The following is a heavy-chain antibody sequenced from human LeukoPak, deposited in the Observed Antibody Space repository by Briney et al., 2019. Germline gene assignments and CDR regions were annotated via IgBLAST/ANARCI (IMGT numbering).Heavy chain of an antibody. D-gene: IGHD5-12*01. V-gene: IGHV3-23*01. CDR1: GFTFSSYA. Sequence: PGGSLRLSCAASGFTFSSYAMSWVRQAPGKGLEWVSAISGSGGSTYYADSVKGRFTISRDNSKSTLYLQMNNLRAEDTAVYYCAKPYSGFDNWFDPWGQGTLVTVSS. CDR3: AKPYSGFDNWFDP. J-gene: IGHJ5*02. CDR2: ISGSGGST.